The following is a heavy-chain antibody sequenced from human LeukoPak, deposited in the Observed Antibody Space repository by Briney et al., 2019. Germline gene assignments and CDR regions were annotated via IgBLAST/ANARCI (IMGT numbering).Heavy chain of an antibody. J-gene: IGHJ5*02. V-gene: IGHV4-61*02. Sequence: SETLSLTCTVSGGSISSGSYYWSWIRQPAGNGLEWIGRIYTSGSTNYNPSLKSRVTISVDTSKNQFSLKLSSVTAADTAVYYCARDPGWFDPWGQGTLVTVSS. CDR3: ARDPGWFDP. CDR2: IYTSGST. CDR1: GGSISSGSYY.